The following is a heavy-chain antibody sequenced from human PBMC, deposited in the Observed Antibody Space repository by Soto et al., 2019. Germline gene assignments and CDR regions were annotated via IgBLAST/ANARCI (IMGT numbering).Heavy chain of an antibody. V-gene: IGHV1-2*02. CDR3: ASGSYPAFSLWF. D-gene: IGHD3-10*01. J-gene: IGHJ4*02. Sequence: GASVKVSCKASGGTFSSYAISWVRQAPGQGLEWVAWINPNNGGTKYAQKFQGRVTMTRDTSINTAYMELSGLRYDDTAVYYCASGSYPAFSLWFWGQGTLVTVSS. CDR2: INPNNGGT. CDR1: GGTFSSYA.